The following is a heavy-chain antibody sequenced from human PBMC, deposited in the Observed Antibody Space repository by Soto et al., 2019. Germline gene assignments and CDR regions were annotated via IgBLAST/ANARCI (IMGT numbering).Heavy chain of an antibody. CDR1: VGSLSTGGYY. J-gene: IGHJ6*02. D-gene: IGHD3-9*01. Sequence: PSETLCLTCTVSVGSLSTGGYYWSWIRQHPGKGLEWIGYIYYSGSTYYNPSLKSRVTISVDTAKNHFSLKLRSVTAADTAVYYCARDRRDILTAYSYGMDVWGQGTTVTVSS. CDR3: ARDRRDILTAYSYGMDV. V-gene: IGHV4-31*03. CDR2: IYYSGST.